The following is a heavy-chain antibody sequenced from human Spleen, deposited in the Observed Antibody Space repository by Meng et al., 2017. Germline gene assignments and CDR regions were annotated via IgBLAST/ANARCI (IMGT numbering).Heavy chain of an antibody. CDR2: INPSGGST. J-gene: IGHJ4*02. D-gene: IGHD3-9*01. CDR1: GYTLTSYA. V-gene: IGHV1-46*01. CDR3: ARAKTPTYYDILTGFSRWTYFDY. Sequence: ASVKVSCKASGYTLTSYAINWLRQAPGQGLEWMGIINPSGGSTSYAQKFQGRVTMTRDTSTSTVYMDLSSLRSEDTAVYYCARAKTPTYYDILTGFSRWTYFDYWGQGALVTVSS.